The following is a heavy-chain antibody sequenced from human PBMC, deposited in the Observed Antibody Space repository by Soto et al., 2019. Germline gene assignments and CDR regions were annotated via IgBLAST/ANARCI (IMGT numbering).Heavy chain of an antibody. CDR1: GGSIASSFY. D-gene: IGHD6-19*01. J-gene: IGHJ6*02. CDR3: RSSSRYSTDV. Sequence: QLQLRESGPGLGKPSETLSLTCTVSGGSIASSFYWGWIRQPPGKGLEWMGSMYVIGNTYYNPSLKGRVTMAADSSKNQFFLNLLSVTAADTAVYYCRSSSRYSTDVWGQGATVTVSS. V-gene: IGHV4-39*01. CDR2: MYVIGNT.